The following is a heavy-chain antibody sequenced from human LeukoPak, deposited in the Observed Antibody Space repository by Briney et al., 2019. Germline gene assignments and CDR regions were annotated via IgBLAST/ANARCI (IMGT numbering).Heavy chain of an antibody. J-gene: IGHJ5*02. CDR3: ARDSEASNYDWFDP. Sequence: SETLSLTCTVSGGSISSGGYYWSWIRQFPGKGLEWIGYIHYSGNTFYNPSLKSRVTIPVDTSKNQFSLKLSSVTAADTAVYYCARDSEASNYDWFDPWGQGTLVTVSS. CDR1: GGSISSGGYY. V-gene: IGHV4-31*03. D-gene: IGHD4-11*01. CDR2: IHYSGNT.